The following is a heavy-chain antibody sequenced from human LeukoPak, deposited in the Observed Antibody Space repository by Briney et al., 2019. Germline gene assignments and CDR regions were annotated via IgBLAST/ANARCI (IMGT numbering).Heavy chain of an antibody. V-gene: IGHV3-15*06. J-gene: IGHJ4*02. D-gene: IGHD5-18*01. CDR3: TTEGFTYGHHSFDS. Sequence: GGSLRLSCAASGFTFSSYWMSWVRQAPGKGLEWVGHIKRNFEGATQHYAASVKGRFSISKDESKNIVFLQMSSLKTEDTAVYFCTTEGFTYGHHSFDSWGQGTLVTVSS. CDR2: IKRNFEGATQ. CDR1: GFTFSSYW.